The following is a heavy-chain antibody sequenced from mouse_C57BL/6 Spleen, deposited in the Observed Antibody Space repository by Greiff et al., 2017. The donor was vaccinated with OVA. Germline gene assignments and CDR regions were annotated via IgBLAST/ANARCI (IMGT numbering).Heavy chain of an antibody. CDR3: ASNYGNLAWFAY. D-gene: IGHD2-1*01. V-gene: IGHV1-69*01. CDR1: GYTFTSYW. CDR2: IDPSDSYT. J-gene: IGHJ3*01. Sequence: VQLQQPGAELVMPGASVKLSCKASGYTFTSYWMHWVKQRPGQGLEWIGEIDPSDSYTNYNQKFKGKSTLTVDKSSSTAYMQLSSLTSEDSAVYYCASNYGNLAWFAYWGQGTLVTVSA.